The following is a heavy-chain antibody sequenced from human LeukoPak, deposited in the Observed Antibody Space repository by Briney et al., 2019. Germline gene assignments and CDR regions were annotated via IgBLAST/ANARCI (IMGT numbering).Heavy chain of an antibody. CDR2: VSTTGGST. CDR1: SFTFSSYV. CDR3: AKCSGWFVRGKDYYYYYMDV. J-gene: IGHJ6*03. Sequence: GGSLRLSCGASSFTFSSYVMSWVRQAPGKGLEWVSTVSTTGGSTYYAGSVKGRFTISRDNSKDTLYLQMNSLRAEDTAVYYCAKCSGWFVRGKDYYYYYMDVWGKGTTVTVSS. D-gene: IGHD6-19*01. V-gene: IGHV3-23*01.